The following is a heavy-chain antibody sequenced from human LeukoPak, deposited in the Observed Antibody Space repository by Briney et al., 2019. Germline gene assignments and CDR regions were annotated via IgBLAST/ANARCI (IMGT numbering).Heavy chain of an antibody. V-gene: IGHV1-18*01. CDR3: AREEPAAMPFDY. Sequence: ASVKVSCEASGYTFTSYGISWVRQAPGQGLEWMGWISAYNGNTNYAQKLQGRVTMTTDTSTSTAYMELRSLRSDDTAVYYCAREEPAAMPFDYWGQGTLVTVSS. D-gene: IGHD2-2*01. J-gene: IGHJ4*02. CDR1: GYTFTSYG. CDR2: ISAYNGNT.